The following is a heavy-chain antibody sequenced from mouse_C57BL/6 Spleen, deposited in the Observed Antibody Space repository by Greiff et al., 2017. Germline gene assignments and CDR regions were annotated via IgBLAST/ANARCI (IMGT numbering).Heavy chain of an antibody. CDR1: GYTFTSYW. Sequence: QVQLQQPGAELVKPGASVKLSCKASGYTFTSYWMHWVKQRPGQGLEWIGMIHPNSGSTNYNEKFKSKATLTVDKSSSTAYMQLSSLTSEDSAVYYCARSRTYYDQRGFAYWGQGTLVTVSA. D-gene: IGHD2-4*01. CDR3: ARSRTYYDQRGFAY. J-gene: IGHJ3*01. V-gene: IGHV1-64*01. CDR2: IHPNSGST.